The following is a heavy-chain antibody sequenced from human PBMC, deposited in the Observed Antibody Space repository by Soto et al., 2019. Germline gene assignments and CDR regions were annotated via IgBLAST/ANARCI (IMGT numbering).Heavy chain of an antibody. V-gene: IGHV3-30-3*01. CDR3: AREPPRQGFDY. Sequence: GGSLRLSCAASGFTFSSYAMHWVRQAPGKGLEWVAVISYDGSNKYYADSVKGRFTISRDNSKNTLYLQMNSLRAEDTAVYYCAREPPRQGFDYWGQGTLVTVSS. J-gene: IGHJ4*02. CDR1: GFTFSSYA. CDR2: ISYDGSNK.